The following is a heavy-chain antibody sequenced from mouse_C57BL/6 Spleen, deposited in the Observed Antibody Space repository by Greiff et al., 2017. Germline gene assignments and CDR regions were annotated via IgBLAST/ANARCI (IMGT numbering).Heavy chain of an antibody. CDR1: GYTFTSYW. CDR2: IYPGSGST. J-gene: IGHJ2*01. V-gene: IGHV1-55*01. D-gene: IGHD2-14*01. CDR3: ARGITGTKGDY. Sequence: QVQLQQPGAELVKPGASVKMSCKASGYTFTSYWITWVKQRPGQGLEWIGDIYPGSGSTNYNEKFKSKATLTVDTSSSTAYMQLSSLTSEDAAVYYCARGITGTKGDYWGQGTTLTVSS.